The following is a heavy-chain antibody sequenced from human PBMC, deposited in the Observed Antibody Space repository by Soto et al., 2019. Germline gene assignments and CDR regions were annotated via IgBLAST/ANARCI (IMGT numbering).Heavy chain of an antibody. CDR3: ARGRGGYGTYL. D-gene: IGHD6-25*01. CDR2: IYYSGST. J-gene: IGHJ5*02. CDR1: GGSISSYY. V-gene: IGHV4-59*01. Sequence: SETLSLTCTVSGGSISSYYWSWIRQPPGKGLEWIGYIYYSGSTNYNPSLKSRVTISVDTSKNQFSLKLSSVTAADTAVYYCARGRGGYGTYLWGQGTLVTVSS.